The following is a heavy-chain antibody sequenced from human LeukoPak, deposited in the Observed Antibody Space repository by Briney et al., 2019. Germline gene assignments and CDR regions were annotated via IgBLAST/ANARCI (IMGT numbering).Heavy chain of an antibody. CDR3: ARGIVLRYSDWLLQGTYYYYGMDV. J-gene: IGHJ6*02. CDR2: INHSGST. CDR1: GGSFSGYY. Sequence: SETLSLTCAVYGGSFSGYYWSWIRQPPGKGLEWIGEINHSGSTNYNPSLKSRVTISVDTSKNQFSLKLSSVTAADTAVYYCARGIVLRYSDWLLQGTYYYYGMDVWGQGTTVTVSS. V-gene: IGHV4-34*01. D-gene: IGHD3-9*01.